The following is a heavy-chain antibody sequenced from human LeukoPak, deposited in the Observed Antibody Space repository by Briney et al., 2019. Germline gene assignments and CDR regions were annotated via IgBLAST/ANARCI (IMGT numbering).Heavy chain of an antibody. J-gene: IGHJ4*02. V-gene: IGHV4-34*01. CDR1: GGSFSGYY. D-gene: IGHD5-18*01. CDR3: ASFPQRWLPPAH. CDR2: INHSGTT. Sequence: SETLSLTCAVYGGSFSGYYWSWIRQPPGKGLEWIGEINHSGTTNYNPSLKSRVTISVDTSKNQFSLKLSSVTAADTAVYYCASFPQRWLPPAHWGQGTLVTVSS.